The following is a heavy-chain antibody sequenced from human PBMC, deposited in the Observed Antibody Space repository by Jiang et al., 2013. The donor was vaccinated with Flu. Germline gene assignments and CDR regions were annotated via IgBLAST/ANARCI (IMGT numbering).Heavy chain of an antibody. J-gene: IGHJ1*01. CDR2: LFYSGST. Sequence: PGLVKPSETLSLMCTVSGGSIRTTGYYWGWIRQSPVKGLEWIGSLFYSGSTYYNPSLKSRVTISVDTSKNQFSLRLSSVTAADTAVYYCGGSNYGIEYFQHWGQDTLVTVSS. D-gene: IGHD3-10*01. V-gene: IGHV4-39*01. CDR1: GGSIRTTGYY. CDR3: GGSNYGIEYFQH.